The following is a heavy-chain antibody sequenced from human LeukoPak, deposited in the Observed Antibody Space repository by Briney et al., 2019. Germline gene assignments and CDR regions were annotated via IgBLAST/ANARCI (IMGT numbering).Heavy chain of an antibody. CDR2: INPNSGGT. CDR1: GYTFTVYY. V-gene: IGHV1-2*02. J-gene: IGHJ4*02. Sequence: ASVKVSCKASGYTFTVYYMHWVRQAPGQGLGWMGWINPNSGGTNYAQTFQGRVTMTRDTSISTAYMELSRLRSDDTAVYYCARAPGYSSGWYDYWGQGTLVT. D-gene: IGHD6-19*01. CDR3: ARAPGYSSGWYDY.